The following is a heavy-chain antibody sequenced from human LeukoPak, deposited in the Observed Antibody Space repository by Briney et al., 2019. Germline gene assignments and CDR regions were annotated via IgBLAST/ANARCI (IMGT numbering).Heavy chain of an antibody. CDR1: GYTFTSYG. CDR2: ISAYNGNT. J-gene: IGHJ4*02. Sequence: ASVKVSCKASGYTFTSYGISWVRQAPGQGLEWMGWISAYNGNTNYAQKLQGRVTMTTDTSTSTAYMELRSLRSDDTAVYYCARYCSSTSCCPLDYWGQGTLVTVSS. D-gene: IGHD2-2*01. V-gene: IGHV1-18*01. CDR3: ARYCSSTSCCPLDY.